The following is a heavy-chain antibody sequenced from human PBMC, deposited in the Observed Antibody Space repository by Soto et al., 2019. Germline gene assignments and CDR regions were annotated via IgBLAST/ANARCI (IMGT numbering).Heavy chain of an antibody. Sequence: EVQLVESGGGLVQPGGSLRLSCAASGFTFSSYWMSWVRQAPGKGLEWVANIKQDGSEKYYVDSVKGQFTISRDNAKNSLYLQMNSLRAEVTAVYYCARDPNIVVVPAAIYYYYGMDVWGQGTTVTVSS. D-gene: IGHD2-2*01. CDR1: GFTFSSYW. V-gene: IGHV3-7*04. CDR3: ARDPNIVVVPAAIYYYYGMDV. CDR2: IKQDGSEK. J-gene: IGHJ6*02.